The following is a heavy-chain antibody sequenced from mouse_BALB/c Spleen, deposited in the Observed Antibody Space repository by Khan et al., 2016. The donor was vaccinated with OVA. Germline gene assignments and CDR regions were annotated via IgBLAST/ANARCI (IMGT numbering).Heavy chain of an antibody. Sequence: EVQLQESGPGLVKPSQSLSLTCSVTDYSISSGYYWNWIRQFPGNKLEWMGYISYDGSNNYPPSLKNRISIPRDTSKNQFFLKLNSVTTEDTATYYCARRNGNYDYAMDYWGQGTSVTVSS. J-gene: IGHJ4*01. D-gene: IGHD2-1*01. CDR3: ARRNGNYDYAMDY. V-gene: IGHV3-6*02. CDR2: ISYDGSN. CDR1: DYSISSGYY.